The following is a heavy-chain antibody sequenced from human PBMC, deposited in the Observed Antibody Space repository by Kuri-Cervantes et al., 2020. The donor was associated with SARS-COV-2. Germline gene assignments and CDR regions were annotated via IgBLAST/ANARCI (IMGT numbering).Heavy chain of an antibody. CDR1: GFTFSSYG. Sequence: GESLKISCAASGFTFSSYGMHWVRQAPGKGLEWVAVIWYDGSNKYYADPVKGRFTISRDNSKNTLYLQMNSLRAEDTAVYYCAREGQHRAFDYWGQGTLVTVSS. J-gene: IGHJ4*02. CDR2: IWYDGSNK. D-gene: IGHD6-13*01. CDR3: AREGQHRAFDY. V-gene: IGHV3-33*01.